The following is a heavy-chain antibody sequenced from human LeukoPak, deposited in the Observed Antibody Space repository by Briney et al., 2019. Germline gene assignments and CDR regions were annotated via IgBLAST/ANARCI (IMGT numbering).Heavy chain of an antibody. D-gene: IGHD3-9*01. V-gene: IGHV3-9*01. Sequence: PGGSLRLSCAASGFTFDDYAMHWVRQAPGKGLEWVSGISWNTGTIGYADSVKGRFTISRDNAKNSLYLQMNSLRVEDTALYYCAKDTTSAILTATVYWGQGILVTVSS. J-gene: IGHJ4*02. CDR1: GFTFDDYA. CDR3: AKDTTSAILTATVY. CDR2: ISWNTGTI.